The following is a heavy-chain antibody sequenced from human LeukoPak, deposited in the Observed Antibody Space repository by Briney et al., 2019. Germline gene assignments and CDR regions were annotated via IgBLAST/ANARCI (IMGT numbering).Heavy chain of an antibody. V-gene: IGHV4-34*01. J-gene: IGHJ4*02. CDR2: INHSGST. CDR3: ARGVGRDIVVVPAAYFDY. Sequence: SETLSLTCAVCGGSFSGYYWSWIRQPPGKGLEWIGDINHSGSTNYNPSLKSRVTISVDTSKNQFSLKLSSVTAADTAVYYCARGVGRDIVVVPAAYFDYWGQGTLVTVSS. D-gene: IGHD2-2*01. CDR1: GGSFSGYY.